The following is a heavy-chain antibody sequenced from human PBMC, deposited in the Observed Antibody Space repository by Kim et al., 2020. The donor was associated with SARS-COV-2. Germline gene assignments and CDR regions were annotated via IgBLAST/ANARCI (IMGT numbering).Heavy chain of an antibody. CDR3: AKSLFLPWFGDDYYGMDV. V-gene: IGHV3-33*06. CDR2: IWYDGSNK. D-gene: IGHD3-10*01. Sequence: GGSLRLSCAASGFTFSSYGMHWVRQAPGKGLEWVAVIWYDGSNKYYADSVKGRFTISRDNSKNTLYLQMNSLRAEDTAVYYCAKSLFLPWFGDDYYGMDVWGQGTTVTVSS. CDR1: GFTFSSYG. J-gene: IGHJ6*02.